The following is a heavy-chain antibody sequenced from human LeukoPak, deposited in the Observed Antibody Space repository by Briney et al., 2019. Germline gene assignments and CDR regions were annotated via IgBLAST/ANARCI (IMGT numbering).Heavy chain of an antibody. CDR3: AAYQNYCSGGSCYPD. D-gene: IGHD2-15*01. CDR2: INPSGGST. CDR1: GYTFTSYY. J-gene: IGHJ4*02. Sequence: ASVKVSCKASGYTFTSYYMHWVRQAPGQGLEWMGLINPSGGSTSYAQKFQGRVTMTRDTSTSTVYMELSSLRSEDTAVYYCAAYQNYCSGGSCYPDWGQGTLVTVSS. V-gene: IGHV1-46*01.